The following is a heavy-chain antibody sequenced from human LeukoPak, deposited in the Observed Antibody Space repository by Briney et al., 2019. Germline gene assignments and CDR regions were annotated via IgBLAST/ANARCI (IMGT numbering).Heavy chain of an antibody. J-gene: IGHJ4*02. Sequence: SETLSLTCTVSGGSISSSSYYWGWIRQPPGKGLEWIGSIYYSGSTYYNPSLKSRVTISVDTSKNQFSLKLSSVTAADTAVYYCARANSNLGYFDYWGQGTLVTVSS. D-gene: IGHD1-7*01. CDR1: GGSISSSSYY. CDR2: IYYSGST. CDR3: ARANSNLGYFDY. V-gene: IGHV4-39*07.